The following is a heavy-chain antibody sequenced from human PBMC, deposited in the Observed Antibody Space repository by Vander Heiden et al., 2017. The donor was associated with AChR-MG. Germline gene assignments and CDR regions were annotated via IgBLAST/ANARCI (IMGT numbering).Heavy chain of an antibody. CDR3: GRNGGGGYLFDN. D-gene: IGHD3-22*01. CDR2: INTKTGKP. CDR1: GYTFTDNA. J-gene: IGHJ4*02. Sequence: QVQLVQSGSELKTPGASVKVSCEASGYTFTDNAIKWVRQAPGQGLEWMGWINTKTGKPTYAQGFTGRFVFSLDTSVSTAYLQITSLKAEDTAMYYCGRNGGGGYLFDNWGQGTLVTVFS. V-gene: IGHV7-4-1*02.